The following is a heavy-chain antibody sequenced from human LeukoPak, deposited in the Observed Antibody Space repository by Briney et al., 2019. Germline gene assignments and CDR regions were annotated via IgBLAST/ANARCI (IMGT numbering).Heavy chain of an antibody. Sequence: PSETLSLTCAVYGGSFSGYYWSWIRQPPGKGLEWIGEINHSGSTNYNPALKSRVTISVDTSKNQFSLKLSSVTAADTAVYYCARGTDGIVVVPAAVHFDYWGQGTLVTVSS. V-gene: IGHV4-34*01. J-gene: IGHJ4*02. CDR1: GGSFSGYY. CDR3: ARGTDGIVVVPAAVHFDY. D-gene: IGHD2-2*01. CDR2: INHSGST.